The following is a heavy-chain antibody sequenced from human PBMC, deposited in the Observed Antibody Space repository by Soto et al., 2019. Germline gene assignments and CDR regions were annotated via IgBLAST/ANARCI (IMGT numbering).Heavy chain of an antibody. Sequence: ALVKVSCKASVYTFTSSGISWVRQAPGQGLEWMGWISAYNGNTKYAQTLQGRRTMTTDTSTSTAYMELRSPRHVVTSALYSARCSSTSCYVRGAQYYYGIDVWGQGTTVTVSS. CDR1: VYTFTSSG. J-gene: IGHJ6*02. CDR2: ISAYNGNT. CDR3: ARCSSTSCYVRGAQYYYGIDV. V-gene: IGHV1-18*01. D-gene: IGHD2-2*01.